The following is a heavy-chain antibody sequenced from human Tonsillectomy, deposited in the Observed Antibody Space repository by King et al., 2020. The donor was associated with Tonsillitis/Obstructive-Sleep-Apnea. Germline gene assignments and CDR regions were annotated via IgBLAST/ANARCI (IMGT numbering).Heavy chain of an antibody. Sequence: QVQLVESGGGVVQPGRSLRLSCAASGFTSSSYGMHWVRQAPGKGLEWVAVIWYDGSNKYYEDSVKGRFTISRDNSKNTLYLQMNSLRAEDTAVYYCARLGPGYSGYGLDYYFDYWGQGTLVTVSS. D-gene: IGHD5-12*01. CDR1: GFTSSSYG. J-gene: IGHJ4*02. CDR3: ARLGPGYSGYGLDYYFDY. CDR2: IWYDGSNK. V-gene: IGHV3-33*01.